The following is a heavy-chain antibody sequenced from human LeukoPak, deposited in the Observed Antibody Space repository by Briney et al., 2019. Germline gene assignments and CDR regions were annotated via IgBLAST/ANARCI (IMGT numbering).Heavy chain of an antibody. D-gene: IGHD3-10*01. V-gene: IGHV3-23*01. Sequence: GGSLRLSCAVSGFTFRSYAMSWVRQAPGKGLEWVSAISGSGGSTYYADSVKGRFTISRDNSKNTLYLQMNSLRAEDTAVYYCAKDIGNRFGELSPYMDVWGKGTTVTVSS. J-gene: IGHJ6*03. CDR1: GFTFRSYA. CDR3: AKDIGNRFGELSPYMDV. CDR2: ISGSGGST.